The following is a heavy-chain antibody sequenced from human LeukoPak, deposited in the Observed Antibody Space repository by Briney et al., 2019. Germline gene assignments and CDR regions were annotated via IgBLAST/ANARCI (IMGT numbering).Heavy chain of an antibody. Sequence: AFLKVCCKASRYPVASYGISWVRQAPGEGPEWMGWISAYNGNTNSAQKLQGRVTMTTDTSTSTAYIELRSLRSDDTAAYYYARWDYDSSGYSHWYFDLWGRGTLVTVSS. CDR1: RYPVASYG. D-gene: IGHD3-22*01. CDR3: ARWDYDSSGYSHWYFDL. J-gene: IGHJ2*01. CDR2: ISAYNGNT. V-gene: IGHV1-18*01.